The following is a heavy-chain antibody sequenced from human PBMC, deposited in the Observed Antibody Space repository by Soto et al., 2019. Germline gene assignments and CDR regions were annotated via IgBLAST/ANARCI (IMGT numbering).Heavy chain of an antibody. CDR1: GGTFSSYA. J-gene: IGHJ6*02. CDR3: ARDRSSGEYYYYYGMDV. Sequence: ASVKVSCKASGGTFSSYAISWVRQAPGQGFEWMGGIIPIFGTANYAQKFQGRVTITADESTSTAYMELSSLRSEDTAVYYCARDRSSGEYYYYYGMDVWGQGTTVTVSS. V-gene: IGHV1-69*13. D-gene: IGHD6-19*01. CDR2: IIPIFGTA.